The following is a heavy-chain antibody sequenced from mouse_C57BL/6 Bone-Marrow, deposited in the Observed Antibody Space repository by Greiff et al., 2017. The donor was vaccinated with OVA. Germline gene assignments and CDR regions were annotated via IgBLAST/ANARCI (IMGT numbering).Heavy chain of an antibody. CDR3: ATYIVALPY. J-gene: IGHJ3*01. Sequence: QVQLQQPGAELVRPGSSVKLSCKASGYTFTSYWMHWVKQRPIQGLEWIGNIDPSDSETHSNQKFKDKATLTVDKSSSTAYMQLSSLTSEDSAVYYFATYIVALPYWGQGTRVTVSA. D-gene: IGHD2-12*01. CDR1: GYTFTSYW. CDR2: IDPSDSET. V-gene: IGHV1-52*01.